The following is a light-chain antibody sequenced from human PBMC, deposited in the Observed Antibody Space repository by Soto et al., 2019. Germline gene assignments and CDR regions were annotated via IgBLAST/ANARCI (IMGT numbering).Light chain of an antibody. CDR2: DAS. V-gene: IGKV1-5*01. J-gene: IGKJ1*01. Sequence: DIQMTQSPSTLSASVGDRVTITCRASQSIRSWLAWYQQKPGKAPQLLIYDASNLESGVPSRFSGSGSGTEFTLTISSFQSDDFATYYCQQYDSFSKTFGRGTKVDIK. CDR3: QQYDSFSKT. CDR1: QSIRSW.